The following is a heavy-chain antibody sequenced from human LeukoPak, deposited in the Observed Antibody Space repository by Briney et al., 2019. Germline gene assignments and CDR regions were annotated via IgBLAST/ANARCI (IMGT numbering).Heavy chain of an antibody. CDR1: GVSINSGDYY. J-gene: IGHJ4*02. D-gene: IGHD3/OR15-3a*01. Sequence: SQTLSLTCTVSGVSINSGDYYWSWLRQPPGKGLEWIGYIYYSGSTYYSPSLQSRVTISLDTSKNQFSLNLNSVTAADTAVYYCARDFRGGTGGLHYWGQGTLVTVSS. V-gene: IGHV4-30-4*01. CDR2: IYYSGST. CDR3: ARDFRGGTGGLHY.